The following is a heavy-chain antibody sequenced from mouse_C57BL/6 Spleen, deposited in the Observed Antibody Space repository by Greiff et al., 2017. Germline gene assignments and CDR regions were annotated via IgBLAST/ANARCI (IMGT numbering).Heavy chain of an antibody. J-gene: IGHJ4*01. CDR2: INPSNGGT. Sequence: QVQLQQPGTELVKPGASVKLSCKASGYTFTSYWMHWVKQRPGQGLEWIGNINPSNGGTNYNEKFKSKATLTVAKSSSTAYMQLSRLTSEDSAVYFCARGRRRSAVDYWGQGTSVTVSS. CDR1: GYTFTSYW. D-gene: IGHD1-2*01. V-gene: IGHV1-53*01. CDR3: ARGRRRSAVDY.